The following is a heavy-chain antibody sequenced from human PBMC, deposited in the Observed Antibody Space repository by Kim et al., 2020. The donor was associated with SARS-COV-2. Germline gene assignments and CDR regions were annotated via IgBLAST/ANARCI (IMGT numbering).Heavy chain of an antibody. J-gene: IGHJ6*02. D-gene: IGHD3-3*01. Sequence: SETLSLTCTVSGDSINSHHWNWIRQPAGKGLEFLGRVYTSGHTNYNPSLKSRVTLSLDTSRNKVFLTMRSVTAADTAVYYCARGSDYWSGYYAGGEPSKTPNYYGLDVWGQGTTVTVSS. CDR1: GDSINSHH. V-gene: IGHV4-4*07. CDR2: VYTSGHT. CDR3: ARGSDYWSGYYAGGEPSKTPNYYGLDV.